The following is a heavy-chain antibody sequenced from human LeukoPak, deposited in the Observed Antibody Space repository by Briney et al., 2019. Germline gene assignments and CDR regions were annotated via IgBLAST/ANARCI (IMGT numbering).Heavy chain of an antibody. CDR3: VRSGDSAVVGFDY. Sequence: GRSLRLSCAASGFTFSNYGMHWVRQAPGKGLEWVAIIWYDGSSKYYADSVKGRFTISRDNSKNMLFLQMNSLRAEDTAVYYCVRSGDSAVVGFDYWGQGSLVTVSS. J-gene: IGHJ4*02. V-gene: IGHV3-33*01. CDR2: IWYDGSSK. CDR1: GFTFSNYG. D-gene: IGHD2-15*01.